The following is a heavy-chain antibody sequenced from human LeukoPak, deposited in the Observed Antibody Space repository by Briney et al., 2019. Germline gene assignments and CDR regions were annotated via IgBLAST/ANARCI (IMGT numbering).Heavy chain of an antibody. CDR2: INQNEIEN. D-gene: IGHD6-19*01. J-gene: IGHJ6*03. V-gene: IGHV3-7*01. CDR1: GFTFSTCN. CDR3: ARGRGSGSYYYYYMDV. Sequence: GGSLRLSCVASGFTFSTCNMNWVRQAPGKGLEWVANINQNEIENYYVDSVKGRFTISRDNAKNSLYLQMNSLRAEDTAVYYCARGRGSGSYYYYYMDVWGKGTTVTISS.